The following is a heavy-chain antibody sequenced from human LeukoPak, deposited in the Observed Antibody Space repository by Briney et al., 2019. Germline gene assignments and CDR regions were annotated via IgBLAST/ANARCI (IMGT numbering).Heavy chain of an antibody. V-gene: IGHV4-4*07. D-gene: IGHD6-13*01. Sequence: SETLSLTCTVSGGSISSYYWSWIRQPAGKGLEWIGRIYTSGSTNYNPSLKSRVTMSVDTSKNQFSLKLSSVTATDTAVYYCASYSSSGAYFDYWGQGTLVTVSS. J-gene: IGHJ4*02. CDR3: ASYSSSGAYFDY. CDR2: IYTSGST. CDR1: GGSISSYY.